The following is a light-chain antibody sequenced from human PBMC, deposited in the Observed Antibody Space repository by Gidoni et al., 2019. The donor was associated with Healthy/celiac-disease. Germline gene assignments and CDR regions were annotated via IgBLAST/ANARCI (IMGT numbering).Light chain of an antibody. CDR3: SSYTSSSSVV. V-gene: IGLV2-14*01. CDR2: EVS. Sequence: QSALTQPAAVSGSPGQSITISCTGTSSDVGRYNYVSWYQQHPGKAPKLMIYEVSNRPSGVSNRFPGSKSGNTASLTISGLQAEDEADYYCSSYTSSSSVVFGGGTKLTVL. CDR1: SSDVGRYNY. J-gene: IGLJ2*01.